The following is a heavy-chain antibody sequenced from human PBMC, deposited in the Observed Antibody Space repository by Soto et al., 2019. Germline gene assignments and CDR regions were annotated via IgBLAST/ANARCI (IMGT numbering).Heavy chain of an antibody. CDR3: ARHDYGDYGANYYYYMDV. V-gene: IGHV4-39*01. J-gene: IGHJ6*03. D-gene: IGHD4-17*01. Sequence: SETLSLTCTVSGGSISSSSYYWGWIRQPPGKGLERIGSIYYSGSTYYNPSLKSRVTISVDTSKNQFSLKLSSVTAADTAVYYCARHDYGDYGANYYYYMDVWGKGTTVTVSS. CDR1: GGSISSSSYY. CDR2: IYYSGST.